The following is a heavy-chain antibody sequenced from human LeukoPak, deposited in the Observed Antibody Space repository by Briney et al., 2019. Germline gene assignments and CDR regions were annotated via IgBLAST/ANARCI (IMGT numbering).Heavy chain of an antibody. CDR1: GGSISSYY. CDR3: ARDDKGRIAAAGTYYYYYYMDV. J-gene: IGHJ6*03. CDR2: IYTSGST. V-gene: IGHV4-4*07. D-gene: IGHD6-13*01. Sequence: KPSETLSLTCAVYGGSISSYYWSWIRQPAGKGLEWIGRIYTSGSTNYNPSLKSRVTMSVDTSKNQFSLKLSSVTAADTAVYYCARDDKGRIAAAGTYYYYYYMDVWGKGTTVTVSS.